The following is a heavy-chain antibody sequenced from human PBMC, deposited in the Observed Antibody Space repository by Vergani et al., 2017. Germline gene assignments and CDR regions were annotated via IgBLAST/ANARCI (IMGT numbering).Heavy chain of an antibody. CDR2: ISGSGGST. Sequence: EVQLLESGGGLVQPGGSLRLSCAASGFTFSSYAMSWVRQARGKGLEGVSAISGSGGSTYSADSVKGRFTISRDNSKNTLYLQMNSLRAEDTAVYYCAKTKRDFDWPRGLDYWGQGTLVTVSS. D-gene: IGHD3-9*01. CDR3: AKTKRDFDWPRGLDY. V-gene: IGHV3-23*01. CDR1: GFTFSSYA. J-gene: IGHJ4*02.